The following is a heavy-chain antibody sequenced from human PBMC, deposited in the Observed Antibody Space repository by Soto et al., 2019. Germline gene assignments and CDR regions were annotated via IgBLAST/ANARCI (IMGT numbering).Heavy chain of an antibody. CDR3: SRSDVVVVADTAPWYFDL. D-gene: IGHD2-15*01. V-gene: IGHV1-69*06. CDR1: GGTFSSYA. CDR2: IIPILGTA. Sequence: QVQLVQSGAEVKKPGSSVKVSCKASGGTFSSYAISWVRQAPGQGLEWMGGIIPILGTANYAQKFQGRVTIPAAKSTSTAYMEMSSLRAEDTAVYDCSRSDVVVVADTAPWYFDLWGRGTLVTVSS. J-gene: IGHJ2*01.